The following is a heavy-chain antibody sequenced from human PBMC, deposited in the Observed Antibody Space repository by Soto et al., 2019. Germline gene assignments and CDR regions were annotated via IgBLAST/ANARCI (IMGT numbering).Heavy chain of an antibody. CDR1: GYTFTSYG. CDR3: ARDRGYSGYASLAVPYY. V-gene: IGHV1-18*01. CDR2: LSAYNGNT. Sequence: QVQLVQSGAEVKKPGASVKVSCKASGYTFTSYGISWVRQAPEQGLEWMGWLSAYNGNTNYAQKLQGRVTMTTDTTSSIAYIELGSLSPDDTAVYSCARDRGYSGYASLAVPYYWGQGTLVTVSS. D-gene: IGHD5-12*01. J-gene: IGHJ4*02.